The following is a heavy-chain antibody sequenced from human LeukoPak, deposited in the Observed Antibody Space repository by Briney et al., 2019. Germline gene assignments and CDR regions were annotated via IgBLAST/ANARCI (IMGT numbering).Heavy chain of an antibody. CDR2: ISGSGGST. Sequence: PGGSLRLSCAASGFTFDDYAMHWVRQAPGKGLEWVSAISGSGGSTYYADSVKGRFTISRDNSKNTLYLQMNSLRAEDTAVYYCARDLMGIAYRGAFYYWGQGTLVTVSS. V-gene: IGHV3-23*01. J-gene: IGHJ4*02. D-gene: IGHD6-13*01. CDR3: ARDLMGIAYRGAFYY. CDR1: GFTFDDYA.